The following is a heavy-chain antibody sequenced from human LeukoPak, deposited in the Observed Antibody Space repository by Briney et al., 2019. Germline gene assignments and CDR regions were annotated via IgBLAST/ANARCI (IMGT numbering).Heavy chain of an antibody. D-gene: IGHD3-9*01. CDR3: ARDGWDRLSGTFDP. CDR2: IYYSGST. Sequence: SETLSLTCTVSGGSISSYYWSWIRKPPGKGLEWIGYIYYSGSTNYNSSLKSRVTISVDTSKNQFSLRLSSVTAADTAVYYCARDGWDRLSGTFDPWGQGTLVTVSS. CDR1: GGSISSYY. J-gene: IGHJ5*02. V-gene: IGHV4-59*12.